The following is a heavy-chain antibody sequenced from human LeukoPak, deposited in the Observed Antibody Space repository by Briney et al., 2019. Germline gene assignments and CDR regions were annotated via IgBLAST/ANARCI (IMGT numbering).Heavy chain of an antibody. V-gene: IGHV4-34*01. CDR2: INHSGST. Sequence: SETLSLTCAVYGGSFSGYYWSWIRQPPGKGLEWIGEINHSGSTNYNPSLKSRVTMSVDTSKNQFSLKLGSVTAADTAVYYCARGRVYYGSGSYGYWGQGTLVTVSS. D-gene: IGHD3-10*01. J-gene: IGHJ4*02. CDR1: GGSFSGYY. CDR3: ARGRVYYGSGSYGY.